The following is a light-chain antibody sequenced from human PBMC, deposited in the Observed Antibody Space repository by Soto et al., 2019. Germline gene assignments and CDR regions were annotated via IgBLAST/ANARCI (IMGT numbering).Light chain of an antibody. V-gene: IGLV2-14*01. CDR1: SSDVGGYNY. CDR2: EVS. J-gene: IGLJ1*01. CDR3: SSYTSSSTRV. Sequence: QAVLTQPASVSGSPGQSITISCTGTSSDVGGYNYVSWYQQHPGKAPKLMIYEVSNRPSGVSNRFSGSKSGNTASLTISGLQAVDEADYYCSSYTSSSTRVFGTGTKLTVL.